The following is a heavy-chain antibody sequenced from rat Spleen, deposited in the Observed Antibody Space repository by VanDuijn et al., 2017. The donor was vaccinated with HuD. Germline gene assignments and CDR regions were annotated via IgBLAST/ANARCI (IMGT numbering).Heavy chain of an antibody. J-gene: IGHJ2*01. Sequence: VQVVETGGGLVQPGSSLKLSCAASGFTFSNAAMYWVRQAPGKGLEWVARIRTKPNNYATYYADSVKGRFTISRDDSKSMVYLQMDNLKTEDTAMYYCTAVLNYGDYWGQGVMVTVSS. CDR2: IRTKPNNYAT. CDR3: TAVLNYGDY. CDR1: GFTFSNAA. V-gene: IGHV10-5*01. D-gene: IGHD1-11*01.